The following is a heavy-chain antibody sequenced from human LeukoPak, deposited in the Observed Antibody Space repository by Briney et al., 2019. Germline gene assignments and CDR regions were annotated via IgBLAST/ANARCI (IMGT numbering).Heavy chain of an antibody. J-gene: IGHJ6*02. CDR2: IYYSGST. CDR1: GGSISSGDYY. V-gene: IGHV4-30-4*01. D-gene: IGHD1-1*01. Sequence: SETLSLTCTVSGGSISSGDYYWSWIRQPPGKGLEWIGYIYYSGSTYYNPSLKSRVTISVDTSKNQFSLKLSSATAADTAVYYCAREGNAAFSYYYYYGMDVWGQGTTVTVSS. CDR3: AREGNAAFSYYYYYGMDV.